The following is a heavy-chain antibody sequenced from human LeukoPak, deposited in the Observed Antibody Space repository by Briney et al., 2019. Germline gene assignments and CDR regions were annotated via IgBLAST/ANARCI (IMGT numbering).Heavy chain of an antibody. CDR2: IIPIFGTA. J-gene: IGHJ4*02. CDR3: ARGNSGSYSSDY. V-gene: IGHV1-69*05. CDR1: GGTFSSYA. D-gene: IGHD1-26*01. Sequence: GASVKVSCKASGGTFSSYAISWVRQAPGQGLEWMGGIIPIFGTANYAQKFQGRVTITTDESTSTAYMELSSLRSEDTAVYYCARGNSGSYSSDYWGQGTLATVSS.